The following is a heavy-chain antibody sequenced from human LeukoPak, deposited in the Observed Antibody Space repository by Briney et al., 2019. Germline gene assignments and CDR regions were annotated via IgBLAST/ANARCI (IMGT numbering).Heavy chain of an antibody. CDR2: INHSGST. J-gene: IGHJ4*02. V-gene: IGHV4-34*01. D-gene: IGHD4-17*01. CDR3: ARFDSNGVTTVTTSFDY. CDR1: GGSFSAYY. Sequence: GSLRLSCAVYGGSFSAYYWSWIRQPPGKGLEWIGEINHSGSTNYNPSLKSRVTISVDTSKNQFSLKLSSVTAADTAVYYCARFDSNGVTTVTTSFDYWGQGTLVTVSS.